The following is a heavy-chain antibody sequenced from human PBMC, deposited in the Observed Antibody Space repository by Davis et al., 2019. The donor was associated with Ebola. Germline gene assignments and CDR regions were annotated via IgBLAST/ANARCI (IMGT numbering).Heavy chain of an antibody. J-gene: IGHJ2*01. V-gene: IGHV3-23*01. D-gene: IGHD3-22*01. CDR3: AKVVDGGGYGDWYFDL. Sequence: PGGSLRLSCAASGFTFSSYAMSWVRQAPGKGLEWVSAISGSGGSTYYADSVKGRFTISRDNSKNTLYLQMNSLRAEDTAVYYCAKVVDGGGYGDWYFDLWGRGTLATVSS. CDR2: ISGSGGST. CDR1: GFTFSSYA.